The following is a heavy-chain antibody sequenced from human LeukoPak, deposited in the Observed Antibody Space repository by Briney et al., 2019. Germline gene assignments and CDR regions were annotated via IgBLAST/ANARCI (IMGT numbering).Heavy chain of an antibody. CDR1: GFTFSSYS. CDR3: ARKPGCSGGSCYSDAFDI. D-gene: IGHD2-15*01. J-gene: IGHJ3*02. Sequence: GGSLRLSCAASGFTFSSYSMNWVRQAPGKGLEWVSYISSSSSTIYYADSVKGRFTISRDNAKNSLYLQMNSLRAEDTAVYYCARKPGCSGGSCYSDAFDIWGQGTMVTVSS. V-gene: IGHV3-48*04. CDR2: ISSSSSTI.